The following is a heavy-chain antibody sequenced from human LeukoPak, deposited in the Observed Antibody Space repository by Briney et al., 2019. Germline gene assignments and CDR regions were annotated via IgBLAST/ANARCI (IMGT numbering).Heavy chain of an antibody. CDR1: GASISSSS. J-gene: IGHJ4*02. D-gene: IGHD6-19*01. CDR2: IYYSGTA. V-gene: IGHV4-59*08. Sequence: PSETLSLTCTVSGASISSSSWTWIRQPPGKGLECIGFIYYSGTAHYNPSLKSRVTISLDTSKNQFSLRLSAVTAGDTAVYYCARHLSSGWSDYWGQGTLVTVSS. CDR3: ARHLSSGWSDY.